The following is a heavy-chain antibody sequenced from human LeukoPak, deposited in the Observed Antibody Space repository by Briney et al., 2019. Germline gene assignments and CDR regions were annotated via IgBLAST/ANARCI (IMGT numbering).Heavy chain of an antibody. V-gene: IGHV3-74*01. Sequence: GGSLRLSCAASGFTFSSYSMTWVRLAPGKGLVWVSRINDDGSATFYADSVKGRFTISRDNAKNTLFLQINSLRAEDTAVYYCAREILAPGKTHDYWGQGTLVTVSS. CDR1: GFTFSSYS. CDR3: AREILAPGKTHDY. CDR2: INDDGSAT. J-gene: IGHJ4*02.